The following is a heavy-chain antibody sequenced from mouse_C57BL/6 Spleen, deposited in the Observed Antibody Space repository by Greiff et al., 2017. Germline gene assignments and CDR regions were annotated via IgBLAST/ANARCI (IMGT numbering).Heavy chain of an antibody. Sequence: VQLQESGPELVKPGDSVKISCKASGYSFTGYFMNWVKQRPGKGLEWIGRIYPGDGDTNYNGKFKGKATLTADKSSSTAYMQLSSLTSEDSAVYFCARNYGSSYFDYWGQGTTLTVSS. D-gene: IGHD1-1*01. CDR3: ARNYGSSYFDY. CDR2: IYPGDGDT. J-gene: IGHJ2*01. CDR1: GYSFTGYF. V-gene: IGHV1-82*01.